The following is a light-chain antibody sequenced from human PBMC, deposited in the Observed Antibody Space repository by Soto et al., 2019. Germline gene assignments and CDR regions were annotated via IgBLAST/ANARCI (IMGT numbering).Light chain of an antibody. CDR1: QVISNY. CDR2: TAS. J-gene: IGKJ4*01. Sequence: QMTQSPSSLSASVGDRVTITCRASQVISNYLAWYQQKPGQVPKLLISTASTLQPGVPSRFSGSGYGTEFTLTINSLQPDDVATYYCQKYNSAPLTFSGGTKVEIK. CDR3: QKYNSAPLT. V-gene: IGKV1-27*01.